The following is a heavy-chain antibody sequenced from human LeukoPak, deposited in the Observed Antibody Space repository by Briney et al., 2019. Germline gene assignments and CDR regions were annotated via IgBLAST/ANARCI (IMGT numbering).Heavy chain of an antibody. CDR3: ARDVRGIVGMDYFDY. D-gene: IGHD3-22*01. CDR1: GYXFISYG. J-gene: IGHJ4*02. Sequence: ASVKVSCKASGYXFISYGISWVRQAPGQGREWMGWISAYNGNTKYAQKLQGRVTMTTDTSASTAYMELRSLRSDDTAVYYCARDVRGIVGMDYFDYWGQGTLVTVSS. V-gene: IGHV1-18*01. CDR2: ISAYNGNT.